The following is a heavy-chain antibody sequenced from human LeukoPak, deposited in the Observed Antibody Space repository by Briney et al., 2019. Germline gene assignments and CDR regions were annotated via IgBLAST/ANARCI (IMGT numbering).Heavy chain of an antibody. CDR2: MNPNSGNT. V-gene: IGHV1-8*02. CDR3: ARGRELRYFDWLLWRDELWFDP. Sequence: ASVKVSCKASGYTFTSYDINWVRQATGQGLEWMGWMNPNSGNTGYAQKFQGRVTMTRNTSISTAYMELSSLRSEDTAVYYCARGRELRYFDWLLWRDELWFDPWGQGNLVTVSS. J-gene: IGHJ5*02. CDR1: GYTFTSYD. D-gene: IGHD3-9*01.